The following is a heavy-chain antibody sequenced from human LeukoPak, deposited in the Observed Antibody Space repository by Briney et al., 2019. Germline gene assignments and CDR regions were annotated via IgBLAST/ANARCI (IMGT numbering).Heavy chain of an antibody. J-gene: IGHJ4*02. CDR2: IYHSGST. CDR1: GGSISSGGYY. V-gene: IGHV4-30-2*01. D-gene: IGHD1-26*01. Sequence: PSETLSLTCTVSGGSISSGGYYWSWIRQPPGKGLEWIGYIYHSGSTHHNPSLKSRVTISLDRSQNQFSLKLSSVTAADTAVYYCANGIGGRGDYWGQGTLVTVSS. CDR3: ANGIGGRGDY.